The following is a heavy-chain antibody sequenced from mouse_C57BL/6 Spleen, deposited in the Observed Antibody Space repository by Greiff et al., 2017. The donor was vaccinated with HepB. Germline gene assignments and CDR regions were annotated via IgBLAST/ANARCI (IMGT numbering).Heavy chain of an antibody. V-gene: IGHV7-3*01. CDR1: GFTFTDYY. Sequence: EVMLVESGGGLVQPGGSLSLSCAASGFTFTDYYMSWVRQPPGKALEWLGFIRNKANGYTTEYSASVKGRFTISRDNSQSILYLQMNALRAEDSATYYCARSLGSSGLFAYWGQGTLVTVSA. J-gene: IGHJ3*01. CDR3: ARSLGSSGLFAY. CDR2: IRNKANGYTT. D-gene: IGHD3-2*02.